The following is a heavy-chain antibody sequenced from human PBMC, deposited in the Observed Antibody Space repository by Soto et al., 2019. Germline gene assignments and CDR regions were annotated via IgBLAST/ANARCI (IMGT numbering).Heavy chain of an antibody. J-gene: IGHJ5*02. CDR1: GVTIRNNV. D-gene: IGHD2-2*01. CDR2: ITGSGRDT. V-gene: IGHV3-23*01. CDR3: AENEFASAPYAFDS. Sequence: PAGTLRLSCAVSGVTIRNNVLTWVRQSPGKGLDWVSGITGSGRDTYYADSVKGRFTISRDNSKNMVFLQMNSLRAEDTALYYCAENEFASAPYAFDSWGPGVLVTVSS.